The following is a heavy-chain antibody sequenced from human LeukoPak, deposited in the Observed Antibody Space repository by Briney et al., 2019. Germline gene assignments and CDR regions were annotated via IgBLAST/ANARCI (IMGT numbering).Heavy chain of an antibody. D-gene: IGHD5-24*01. V-gene: IGHV4-59*01. CDR2: IYYSGST. CDR1: GGSISSYY. CDR3: ARGRDGGTFDY. J-gene: IGHJ4*02. Sequence: KPSETLSLTCTVSGGSISSYYWSWIRQPTRKGLEWIGYIYYSGSTNYNPSLKSRVTISVDTSKNQFSLKLSSVTAADTAVYYCARGRDGGTFDYWGQGTLVTVSS.